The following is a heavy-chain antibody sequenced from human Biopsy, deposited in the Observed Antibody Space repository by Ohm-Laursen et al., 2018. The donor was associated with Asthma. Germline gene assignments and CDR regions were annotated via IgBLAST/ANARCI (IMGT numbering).Heavy chain of an antibody. J-gene: IGHJ4*02. CDR3: ARGDSSNWSHYYFDY. V-gene: IGHV4-61*01. CDR2: IFYSGAT. D-gene: IGHD3-22*01. Sequence: GTLSLTCSVSGGSVSGDKYYWSWIRQPPGKGLEWIAYIFYSGATNYNPALKSRVAQSIDTSKSQFSLRLNSLSAADTAVYYCARGDSSNWSHYYFDYWGQGTLVTVSS. CDR1: GGSVSGDKYY.